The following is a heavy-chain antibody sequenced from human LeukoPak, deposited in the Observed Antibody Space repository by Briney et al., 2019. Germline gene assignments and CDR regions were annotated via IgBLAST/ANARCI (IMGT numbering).Heavy chain of an antibody. CDR1: GGSFSGFY. V-gene: IGHV4-34*01. Sequence: SETLSLTCAVSGGSFSGFYWNWIRQSPGKGLEWIGEINHIGSTNYNPSLKSRITISVDTSNNQFSLRLTSMTAADTAVYYCATAKVVRGLMGYWGQGTLVTVSS. CDR3: ATAKVVRGLMGY. CDR2: INHIGST. D-gene: IGHD3-10*02. J-gene: IGHJ4*02.